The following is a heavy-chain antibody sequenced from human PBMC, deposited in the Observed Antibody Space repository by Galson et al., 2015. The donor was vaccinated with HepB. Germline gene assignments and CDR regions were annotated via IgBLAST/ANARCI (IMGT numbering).Heavy chain of an antibody. CDR1: GYTFTSYG. V-gene: IGHV1-18*01. J-gene: IGHJ4*02. D-gene: IGHD2-2*01. Sequence: SVKVSCKASGYTFTSYGISWVRQAPGQGLEWMGWISAYNGNTNYAQKLQGRVTMTTDTSTSTAYMELRSLRSDDTAVYYCARGQDYCSSTSCYLYYFDYWGQGTLVTVSS. CDR3: ARGQDYCSSTSCYLYYFDY. CDR2: ISAYNGNT.